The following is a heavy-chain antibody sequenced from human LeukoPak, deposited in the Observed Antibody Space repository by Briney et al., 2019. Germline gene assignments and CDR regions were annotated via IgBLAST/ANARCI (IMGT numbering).Heavy chain of an antibody. CDR2: ISGSGGST. V-gene: IGHV3-23*01. CDR1: GFTFSSYA. CDR3: ARGSGAAAGAFDF. D-gene: IGHD6-13*01. J-gene: IGHJ4*02. Sequence: QPGGSLRLSCAASGFTFSSYAMSWVRQAPGKGLEWVSAISGSGGSTYYADSVKGRFTVSRDNSKDTVSLQLNSLRAEDTAVYYCARGSGAAAGAFDFWGQGTLVTVPS.